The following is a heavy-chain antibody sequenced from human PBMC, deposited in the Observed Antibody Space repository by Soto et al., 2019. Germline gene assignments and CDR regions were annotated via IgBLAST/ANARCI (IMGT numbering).Heavy chain of an antibody. V-gene: IGHV1-2*04. J-gene: IGHJ6*02. CDR1: GYTFTGYY. D-gene: IGHD2-8*02. CDR3: ARGGYWSSYYYYGMDV. Sequence: GASVKVSCKASGYTFTGYYMHWVRQAPGQGLEWMGWINPNSGGTNYAQKFQGWVTMTRDTSISTAYMELSRLRSDDTAVYYCARGGYWSSYYYYGMDVWGQGTTVTVSS. CDR2: INPNSGGT.